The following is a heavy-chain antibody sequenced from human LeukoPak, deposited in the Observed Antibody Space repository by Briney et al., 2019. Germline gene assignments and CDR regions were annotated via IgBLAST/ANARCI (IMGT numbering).Heavy chain of an antibody. Sequence: SETLSLTCAVSGGSISSSNWWSWVRQPPGKGLEWIGEIYHSGSTNYNPSLKSRVTISVDKSKNQFSLKLSSVTAADTAVYYCARGDVSRLRYFDWLPSHRGYFDYWGQGTLVTVSS. D-gene: IGHD3-9*01. CDR1: GGSISSSNW. V-gene: IGHV4-4*02. CDR3: ARGDVSRLRYFDWLPSHRGYFDY. CDR2: IYHSGST. J-gene: IGHJ4*02.